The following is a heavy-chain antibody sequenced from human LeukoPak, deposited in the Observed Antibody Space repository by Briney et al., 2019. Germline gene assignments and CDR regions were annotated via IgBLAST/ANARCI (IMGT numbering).Heavy chain of an antibody. CDR1: GFTFSNYA. V-gene: IGHV3-23*01. J-gene: IGHJ4*02. D-gene: IGHD3-9*01. Sequence: PGGSLRLSCAASGFTFSNYAMSWVRQAPGKGLEWVSGISGSGGSTYYADSVKGRFTTSRDISKNTVYLQMNSLRAEDTAVYYCAKENYDVLTAYSDYWGQGTLVTVSS. CDR3: AKENYDVLTAYSDY. CDR2: ISGSGGST.